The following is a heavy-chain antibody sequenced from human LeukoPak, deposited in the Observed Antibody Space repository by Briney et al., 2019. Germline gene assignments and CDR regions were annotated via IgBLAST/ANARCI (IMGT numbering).Heavy chain of an antibody. V-gene: IGHV3-30*04. Sequence: GGSLRLSCAASGFTFSSYAMHWVRQAPGKGLEWVAVISYDGSNKYYADSVKGRFTISRDNSKNTLYLQMNSLRAEDTAVYYCARAGVNYDSSGYFPDDAFDIWGQGTMVTVSS. CDR1: GFTFSSYA. D-gene: IGHD3-22*01. J-gene: IGHJ3*02. CDR2: ISYDGSNK. CDR3: ARAGVNYDSSGYFPDDAFDI.